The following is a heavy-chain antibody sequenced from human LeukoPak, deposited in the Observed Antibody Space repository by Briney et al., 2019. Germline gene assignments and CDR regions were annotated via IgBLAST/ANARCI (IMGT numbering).Heavy chain of an antibody. V-gene: IGHV3-21*01. J-gene: IGHJ4*02. CDR2: IGGSSRSG. D-gene: IGHD6-13*01. CDR1: GFTFSDYS. Sequence: PGGSLRLSCAASGFTFSDYSMNWVRQAPGRGLEWVSSIGGSSRSGFYADSMKGRFTISRDNTRNSLYLQMNSLRAEDTAVYYCAREISAGGFDYWGQGTLVTVSS. CDR3: AREISAGGFDY.